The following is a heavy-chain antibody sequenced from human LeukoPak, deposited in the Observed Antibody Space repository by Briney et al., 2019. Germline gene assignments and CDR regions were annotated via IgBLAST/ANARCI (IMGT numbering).Heavy chain of an antibody. V-gene: IGHV4-34*01. CDR3: ARGLMVRGATYFDY. CDR1: GGSFSGYY. D-gene: IGHD3-10*01. Sequence: SETLSLTCAVSGGSFSGYYWSWIRQPPGKGLEWIGEINHSGSTNYNPSLKSRVTTSVDTSKNQFSLKLSSVTAADTAVYYCARGLMVRGATYFDYWGQGTLVTVSS. J-gene: IGHJ4*02. CDR2: INHSGST.